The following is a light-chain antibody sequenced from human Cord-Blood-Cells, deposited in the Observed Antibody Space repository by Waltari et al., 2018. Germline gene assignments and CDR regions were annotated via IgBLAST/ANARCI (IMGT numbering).Light chain of an antibody. Sequence: EIALTPAPGTLSVSPGYRATLTCRASQSVSSSYLAWYQQKPAQAPRHLIYGASSRATGIPDRFSGSGSGTAFTLTISRLEPEDFAVYYCQQYGSSPPITFGQGTRLEIK. V-gene: IGKV3-20*01. J-gene: IGKJ5*01. CDR2: GAS. CDR1: QSVSSSY. CDR3: QQYGSSPPIT.